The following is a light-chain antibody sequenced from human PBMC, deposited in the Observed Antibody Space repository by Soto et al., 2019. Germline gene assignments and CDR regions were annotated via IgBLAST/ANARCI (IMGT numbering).Light chain of an antibody. CDR3: QQTYSTPWT. CDR2: AAS. CDR1: QSIRSY. J-gene: IGKJ1*01. V-gene: IGKV1-39*01. Sequence: QMTQSPSSLSASVGNRVTITCRASQSIRSYLNWYQQKPGKAPKLLIYAASSLHSGVPSRFSGSGSGTDFTLTISSLQPEDFATYYCQQTYSTPWTFGQGTKVDI.